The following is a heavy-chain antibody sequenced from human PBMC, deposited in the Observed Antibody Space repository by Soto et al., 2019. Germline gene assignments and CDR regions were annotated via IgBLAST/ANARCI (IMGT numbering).Heavy chain of an antibody. Sequence: GGSLRLSCAASGFTVNSNYMSWVRQAPGKGLEWVSVIYSDGSTYYADSVKGRFIISRDNSNNTLYFQMNSLRAEDTAVYYCTKKNREVFWYFDLWGRGTLVTVSS. V-gene: IGHV3-66*01. J-gene: IGHJ2*01. CDR3: TKKNREVFWYFDL. D-gene: IGHD2-8*01. CDR2: IYSDGST. CDR1: GFTVNSNY.